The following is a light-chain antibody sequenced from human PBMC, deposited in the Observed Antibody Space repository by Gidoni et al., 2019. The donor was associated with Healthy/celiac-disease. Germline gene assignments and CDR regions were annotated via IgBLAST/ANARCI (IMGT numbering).Light chain of an antibody. V-gene: IGLV2-14*01. J-gene: IGLJ1*01. Sequence: QSALTQPASVSGSPVQSTTISCTGTSSDVGGYNYVSWYQQHPGKAPKLMIYEVSNRPSGVSNRFSGSKAGNTASLTISGLQAEDEADYYCSSYTSSSTLPYVFGTGTKVTV. CDR1: SSDVGGYNY. CDR3: SSYTSSSTLPYV. CDR2: EVS.